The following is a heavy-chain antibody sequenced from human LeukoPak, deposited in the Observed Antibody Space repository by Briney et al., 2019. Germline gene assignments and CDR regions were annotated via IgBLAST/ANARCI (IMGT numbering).Heavy chain of an antibody. CDR2: INPNGGGT. CDR1: GYTFTTYY. J-gene: IGHJ4*02. CDR3: TRDKGGSYSDY. D-gene: IGHD2-15*01. Sequence: ASVKVSCKASGYTFTTYYIHWVRQAPGQGLEWVGIINPNGGGTNYAQKLQGRVTMTRDTSTSTVYMELSSLGSEDTAVYYCTRDKGGSYSDYWGQGTLVTVSS. V-gene: IGHV1-46*01.